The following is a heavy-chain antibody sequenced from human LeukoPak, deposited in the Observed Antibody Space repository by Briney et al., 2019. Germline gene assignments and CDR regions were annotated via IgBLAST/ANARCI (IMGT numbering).Heavy chain of an antibody. CDR2: INSNSADT. CDR3: ARIGISARGTNFHH. D-gene: IGHD6-13*01. CDR1: GDTFSSYY. J-gene: IGHJ1*01. Sequence: GASVKVSCKASGDTFSSYYMHWVRQAPGQGLEWMGWINSNSADTNYAQNFQGRVTMTRDTSISTAYMELSRLRSDDTALYYCARIGISARGTNFHHWGQGTLVTVSS. V-gene: IGHV1-2*02.